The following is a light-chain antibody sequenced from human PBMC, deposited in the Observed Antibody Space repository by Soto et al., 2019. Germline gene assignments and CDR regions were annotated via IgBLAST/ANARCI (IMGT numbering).Light chain of an antibody. Sequence: QSALTQPPSASGSPGQSVTISCTGTSSDVGGYNYVSWYQQHPGKAPKLMIYEVSKRPSGVPDRFSGSKSGNTASLTVSGLQAEDEADYYCSSYACSRVVLGGGTKLTVL. CDR2: EVS. J-gene: IGLJ2*01. CDR1: SSDVGGYNY. V-gene: IGLV2-8*01. CDR3: SSYACSRVV.